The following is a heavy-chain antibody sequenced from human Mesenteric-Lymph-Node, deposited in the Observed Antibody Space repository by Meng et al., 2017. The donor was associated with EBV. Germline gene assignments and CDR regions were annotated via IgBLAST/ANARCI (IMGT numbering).Heavy chain of an antibody. CDR3: AREGPATAPFY. Sequence: RLVQSGAEVKSPGASVKVSCKASGYTFTGFYIHWVRRAPGQGPEWMGRINPNSGDTIYAQKFQGRVTMTRDTSINTAYMDLSGLTSDDTAMYFCAREGPATAPFYWGQGTLVTVSS. V-gene: IGHV1-2*06. J-gene: IGHJ4*02. CDR2: INPNSGDT. CDR1: GYTFTGFY. D-gene: IGHD6-13*01.